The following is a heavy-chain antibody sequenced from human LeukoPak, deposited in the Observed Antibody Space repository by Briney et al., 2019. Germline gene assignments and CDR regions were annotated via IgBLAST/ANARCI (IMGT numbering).Heavy chain of an antibody. CDR3: ARRGPVGATKGGNYVDY. CDR2: INPNSGGT. Sequence: ASVKVSCKASGYTFTGYYMHWVRQAPGQGLEWMGWINPNSGGTDYAQKFQGRVTLTRDTSISTAYMELSRLRSDDTAAYYCARRGPVGATKGGNYVDYWGQGTLVTVSS. D-gene: IGHD1-26*01. V-gene: IGHV1-2*02. J-gene: IGHJ4*02. CDR1: GYTFTGYY.